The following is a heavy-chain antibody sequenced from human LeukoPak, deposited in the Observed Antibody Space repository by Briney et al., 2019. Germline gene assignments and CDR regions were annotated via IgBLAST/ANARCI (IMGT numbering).Heavy chain of an antibody. D-gene: IGHD3-22*01. CDR1: GFTVSSSY. Sequence: GGSLRLSCAASGFTVSSSYMSWVRQAPGKGLVWVSNINSDGSTTSYADSVKGRFTISRDNARNTLFLRMNSLRDEDTAVYYCTRGWHYYDSSGKAFDLWGQGTVVTVSS. V-gene: IGHV3-74*01. CDR3: TRGWHYYDSSGKAFDL. CDR2: INSDGSTT. J-gene: IGHJ3*01.